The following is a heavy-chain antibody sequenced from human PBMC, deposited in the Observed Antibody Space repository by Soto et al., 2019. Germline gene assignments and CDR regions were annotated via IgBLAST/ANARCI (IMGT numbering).Heavy chain of an antibody. CDR2: IIPIFGTA. D-gene: IGHD3-22*01. V-gene: IGHV1-69*13. J-gene: IGHJ4*02. CDR1: GGTFSSYA. Sequence: VKVSCKASGGTFSSYAISWVRQAPGQGLEWMGGIIPIFGTANYAQKFQGRVTITADESTSTAYMELSSLRSEDTAVYYCARDLFRVGSGYYYSYTNFDYWGQGTMVTVSS. CDR3: ARDLFRVGSGYYYSYTNFDY.